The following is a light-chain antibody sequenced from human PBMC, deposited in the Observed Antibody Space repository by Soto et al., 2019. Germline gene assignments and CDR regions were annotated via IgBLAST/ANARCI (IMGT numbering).Light chain of an antibody. CDR2: NND. J-gene: IGLJ2*01. CDR1: SSNIGTNP. Sequence: QSVLTQPPSASGTPGQRVTISCSGSSSNIGTNPVNWYQQLPGTAPKLLIYNNDQRPSGVPDRISGSKSGTSASLAISGLQSEDEADYYCAAWDDSLNGVVFGGGTKVTVL. CDR3: AAWDDSLNGVV. V-gene: IGLV1-44*01.